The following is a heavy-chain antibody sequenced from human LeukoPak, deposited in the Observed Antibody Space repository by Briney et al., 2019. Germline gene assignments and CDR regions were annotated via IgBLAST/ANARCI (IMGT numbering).Heavy chain of an antibody. CDR1: GFTFSSYA. CDR3: ARGRNVVATSGYFDY. V-gene: IGHV3-30-3*01. J-gene: IGHJ4*02. CDR2: ISYEGSNE. Sequence: SGGSLRLSCAVSGFTFSSYAMHWVRQAPGKGLEWVATISYEGSNEYYADSVKGRFTISRDNSKNTLYLQMNSLRVEDTAVYYCARGRNVVATSGYFDYWGQGTLVTVSS. D-gene: IGHD5-12*01.